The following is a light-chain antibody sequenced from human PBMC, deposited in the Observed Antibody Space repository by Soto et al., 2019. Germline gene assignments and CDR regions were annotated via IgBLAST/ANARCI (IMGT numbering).Light chain of an antibody. CDR3: QQYYSYST. V-gene: IGKV1-5*03. CDR1: QSISVW. Sequence: IRMTQSPSTLSAAVGDGVTITCRASQSISVWFAWYQQKPGKAPNLPISKASSLESGVPSRFRGSGSGTEFTLTISSLQPDDFATYYCQQYYSYSTFGQGTKVDIK. CDR2: KAS. J-gene: IGKJ2*01.